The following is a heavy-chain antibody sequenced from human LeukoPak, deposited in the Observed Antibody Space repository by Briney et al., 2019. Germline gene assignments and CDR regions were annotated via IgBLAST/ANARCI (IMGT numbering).Heavy chain of an antibody. J-gene: IGHJ5*02. Sequence: SETLSLTCTVSGGSISRYYWSWIRQPPGKGLEWIGYIYYSGSTNYTPSLKSLVTISVHTSKTTFSLKLSSVTAADTAVYYCARLTKLLTGYYPSPWGQGTPVTVSS. CDR3: ARLTKLLTGYYPSP. D-gene: IGHD3-9*01. CDR2: IYYSGST. V-gene: IGHV4-59*08. CDR1: GGSISRYY.